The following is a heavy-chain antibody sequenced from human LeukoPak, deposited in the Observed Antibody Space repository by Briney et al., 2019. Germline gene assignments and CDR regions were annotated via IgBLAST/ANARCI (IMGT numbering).Heavy chain of an antibody. D-gene: IGHD6-6*01. CDR2: IYYSGST. J-gene: IGHJ2*01. CDR3: ARGVKIEYSSSSRNWFFDL. V-gene: IGHV4-59*08. Sequence: PSETLSLTCTVSGGSIGSYYWSWIRQPPGKGLEWIGYIYYSGSTNCNPSLKSRVTISVDTSKNQFSLKLSSVTAADTAVYYCARGVKIEYSSSSRNWFFDLWGRGTLVTVSS. CDR1: GGSIGSYY.